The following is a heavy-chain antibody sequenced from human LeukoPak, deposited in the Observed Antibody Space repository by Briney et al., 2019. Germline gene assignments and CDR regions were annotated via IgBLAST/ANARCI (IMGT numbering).Heavy chain of an antibody. J-gene: IGHJ4*02. CDR3: ARVQYSSSYYFDY. V-gene: IGHV1-2*06. D-gene: IGHD6-6*01. CDR1: GYTFTGYY. Sequence: ASVKVSCEASGYTFTGYYMHWVRQAPGQGLEWMGRINPNSGGTNYAQKFQGRVTMTRDTSISTAYMELSRLRSDDTAVYYCARVQYSSSYYFDYWGQGTLVTVSS. CDR2: INPNSGGT.